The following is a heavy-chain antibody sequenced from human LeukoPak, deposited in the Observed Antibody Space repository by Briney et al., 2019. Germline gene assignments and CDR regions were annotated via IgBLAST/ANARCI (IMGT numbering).Heavy chain of an antibody. CDR2: IYYSGST. CDR3: ARDTTDGDFFDY. V-gene: IGHV4-30-4*08. D-gene: IGHD4-17*01. J-gene: IGHJ4*02. Sequence: SETLSLTCTVSGGSISSYYWSWIRQPPGKGLEWIGYIYYSGSTYYNPSLKSRVTISVDTSKNQFSLKLSSVTAADTAVYYCARDTTDGDFFDYWGQGTLVTVSS. CDR1: GGSISSYY.